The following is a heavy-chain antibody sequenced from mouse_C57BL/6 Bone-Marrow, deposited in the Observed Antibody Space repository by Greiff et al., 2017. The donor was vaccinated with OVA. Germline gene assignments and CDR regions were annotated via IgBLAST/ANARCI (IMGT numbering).Heavy chain of an antibody. Sequence: VQGVESGPGLVAPSQRLSIPCTVSGFSLTSYGVDWVRQPPGKGLEWLGVIWGGGSTNYNSALMSRLSISNDNSKSQVFLKMNSLQTDDTAMYYCAKHSHDLVGAMDYWGQGTSGTVSS. J-gene: IGHJ4*01. CDR1: GFSLTSYG. CDR2: IWGGGST. CDR3: AKHSHDLVGAMDY. V-gene: IGHV2-9*01.